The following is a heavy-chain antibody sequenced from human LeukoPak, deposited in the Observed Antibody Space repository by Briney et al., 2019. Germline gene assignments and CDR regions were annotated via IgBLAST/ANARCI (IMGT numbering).Heavy chain of an antibody. CDR3: ARVIYGWDDSSGYYFDY. V-gene: IGHV1-18*01. Sequence: ASVKVSCKASGYTFTSYGISWVRQAPGQGLEWMGWISAYNGNTNYAQKFQGRVTMTEDTSTDTAYMELSSLRSEDTAVYYCARVIYGWDDSSGYYFDYWGQGTLVTVSS. J-gene: IGHJ4*02. CDR2: ISAYNGNT. CDR1: GYTFTSYG. D-gene: IGHD3-22*01.